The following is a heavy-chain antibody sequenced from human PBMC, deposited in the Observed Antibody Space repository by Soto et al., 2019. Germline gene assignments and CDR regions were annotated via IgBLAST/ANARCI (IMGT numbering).Heavy chain of an antibody. CDR1: GDSVSSSSAA. V-gene: IGHV6-1*01. D-gene: IGHD3-3*01. CDR3: ARTRITIFGVVSYFYGMDG. J-gene: IGHJ6*02. Sequence: SQTLSLTCVISGDSVSSSSAAWNWIKQSPSGGLEWLGRTYYRSRWFNDYAVSVQSRIIVHADTSKNQFSLQLKSVTPEDTAVYYCARTRITIFGVVSYFYGMDGWGQGTTGTVSS. CDR2: TYYRSRWFN.